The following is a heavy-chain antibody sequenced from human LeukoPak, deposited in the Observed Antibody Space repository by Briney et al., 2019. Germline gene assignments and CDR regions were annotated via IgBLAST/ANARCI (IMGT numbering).Heavy chain of an antibody. CDR1: GGSFSGYY. CDR3: ARERSYYYGSGSYFY. J-gene: IGHJ4*02. D-gene: IGHD3-10*01. Sequence: SETLSLTCAVHGGSFSGYYWSWIRQPPGKGLEWIGEINHSGSTNYNPSLKSRVTISVDTSKNQFSLKLSSVTAADTAVYYCARERSYYYGSGSYFYWGQGTLVTVSS. CDR2: INHSGST. V-gene: IGHV4-34*01.